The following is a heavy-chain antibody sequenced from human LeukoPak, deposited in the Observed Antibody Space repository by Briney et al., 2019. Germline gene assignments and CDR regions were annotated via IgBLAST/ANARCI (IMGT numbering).Heavy chain of an antibody. J-gene: IGHJ6*02. CDR2: INPNSGGT. CDR3: ARGSVIVVAGIGAMDV. CDR1: GYTFTGYY. V-gene: IGHV1-2*04. D-gene: IGHD6-19*01. Sequence: ASVKVSCKASGYTFTGYYVQWERQAPGQGLEWMGWINPNSGGTNYAQKFQGWVTMTSDTSISTAYMELSRLTSDDTAVYYCARGSVIVVAGIGAMDVWGQGTTVTVFS.